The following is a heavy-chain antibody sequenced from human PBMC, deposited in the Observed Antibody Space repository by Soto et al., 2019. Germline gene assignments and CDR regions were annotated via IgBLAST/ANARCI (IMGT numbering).Heavy chain of an antibody. CDR2: ISGSGGST. CDR3: AKELWFGELRCFDY. D-gene: IGHD3-10*01. CDR1: GFTFSSYA. V-gene: IGHV3-23*01. J-gene: IGHJ4*02. Sequence: GESLKISCAASGFTFSSYAMSWVRQAPGKGLEWVSAISGSGGSTYYADSVKGRFTISRDNSKNTLYLQMNSLRAEDTAVYYCAKELWFGELRCFDYWGQGTLVTVSS.